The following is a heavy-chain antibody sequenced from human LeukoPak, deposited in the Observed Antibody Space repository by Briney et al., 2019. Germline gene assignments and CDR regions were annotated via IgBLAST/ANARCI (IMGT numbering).Heavy chain of an antibody. CDR2: IKQDGSEK. Sequence: PGRSLRLSRAVSEFTFSRYRMSCVRQAPGKGLNWVATIKQDGSEKYYVDSVEGRFTISRDNSKNSLYLQMDSLRAEDTAVYYCARVFWSATSYYFEYWGQGALVTVSS. CDR3: ARVFWSATSYYFEY. D-gene: IGHD3-3*01. CDR1: EFTFSRYR. J-gene: IGHJ4*02. V-gene: IGHV3-7*05.